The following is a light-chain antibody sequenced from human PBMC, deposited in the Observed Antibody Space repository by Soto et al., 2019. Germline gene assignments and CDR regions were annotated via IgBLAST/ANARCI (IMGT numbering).Light chain of an antibody. CDR3: RNIGHSPPGP. Sequence: ENVLTQAPGTLSLSPGERATLSCRASQSISGNYLAWYQQKPGQAPRLLISGASTRATGIPDRFSGSGSGKDFPPPIRGLEPKNLAEYNCRNIGHSPPGPFGQGTKV. V-gene: IGKV3-20*01. CDR2: GAS. J-gene: IGKJ1*01. CDR1: QSISGNY.